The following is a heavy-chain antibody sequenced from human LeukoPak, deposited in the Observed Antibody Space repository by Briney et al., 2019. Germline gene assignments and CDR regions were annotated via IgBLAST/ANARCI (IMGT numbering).Heavy chain of an antibody. CDR1: GFTFSSCG. V-gene: IGHV3-23*01. Sequence: GGSLRLSSAASGFTFSSCGMSWVRQGTGKGLEWVSAISGSGGSTNYADSVKGRFTISRDNSKNTVYLQMSSLRAEDTAVYYCARALWIDSGYYGDYWGQGTLVTVSS. CDR2: ISGSGGST. CDR3: ARALWIDSGYYGDY. J-gene: IGHJ4*02. D-gene: IGHD3-22*01.